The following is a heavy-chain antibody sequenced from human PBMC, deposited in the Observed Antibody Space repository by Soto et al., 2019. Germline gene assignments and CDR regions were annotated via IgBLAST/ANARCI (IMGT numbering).Heavy chain of an antibody. Sequence: VQLLESGGGLVQPGGSLRLSCVASGFTFNDYDMNWVRQAPGKGLEWVSGISGSGDATYYAGSLKGRFTISRDISKNTLYMQMNSMRAEDTAVYYCAKVRGHYYYGMDVWGQGTTVTVYS. CDR3: AKVRGHYYYGMDV. D-gene: IGHD3-10*01. CDR1: GFTFNDYD. V-gene: IGHV3-23*01. CDR2: ISGSGDAT. J-gene: IGHJ6*02.